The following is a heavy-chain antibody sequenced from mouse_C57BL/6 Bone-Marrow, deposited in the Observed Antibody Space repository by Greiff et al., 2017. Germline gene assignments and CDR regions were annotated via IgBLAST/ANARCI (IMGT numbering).Heavy chain of an antibody. CDR1: GFTFSDYG. Sequence: DVKLVESGGGLVKPGGSLKLSCAASGFTFSDYGMHWVRQAPEQGLEWVAYISSGSSTIYYADTVKGRFTITRDNAKNTLFLQMTSLRSEDTAMYYCARNGGMTTVVAGDAMDYWGQGTSVTVSS. CDR2: ISSGSSTI. V-gene: IGHV5-17*01. D-gene: IGHD1-1*01. J-gene: IGHJ4*01. CDR3: ARNGGMTTVVAGDAMDY.